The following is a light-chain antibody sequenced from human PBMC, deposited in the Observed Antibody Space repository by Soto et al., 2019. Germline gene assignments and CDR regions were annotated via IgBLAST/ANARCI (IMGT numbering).Light chain of an antibody. Sequence: QSVLTQPPSVSGTPGQRVTISCTGSRTKIGAGYYVHWYQQLPGTAPKLLIYGNSNRPSGVPDRFSGSKSGTSASLAITGLQAEDEADYYCQSYDSSLSGSKVFGTGTKVTVL. J-gene: IGLJ1*01. CDR1: RTKIGAGYY. CDR2: GNS. CDR3: QSYDSSLSGSKV. V-gene: IGLV1-40*01.